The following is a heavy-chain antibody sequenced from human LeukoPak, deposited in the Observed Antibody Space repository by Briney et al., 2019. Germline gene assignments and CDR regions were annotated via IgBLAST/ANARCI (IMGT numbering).Heavy chain of an antibody. CDR3: ATTGSSAYDGGTFDY. D-gene: IGHD5-12*01. Sequence: SVKVSCKASGSTFSSYAISWVRQAPGQGLEWMGGIIPIFGTANYAQKFQGRVTITADESTSTAYMELSRLRSEDTAVYYCATTGSSAYDGGTFDYWGQGTLVTVSS. V-gene: IGHV1-69*13. CDR1: GSTFSSYA. CDR2: IIPIFGTA. J-gene: IGHJ4*02.